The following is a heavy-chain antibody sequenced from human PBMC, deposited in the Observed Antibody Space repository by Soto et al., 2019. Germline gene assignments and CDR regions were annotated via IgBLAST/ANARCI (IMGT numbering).Heavy chain of an antibody. CDR1: GFAFSSYA. CDR2: ISGGGGTT. Sequence: GGSLRLSCAASGFAFSSYAMYWVRQAPGKGLEWVSTISGGGGTTYYADSVKGRFTISRDNPENTLYLQMNSLRAEDTALYYCAKAACNSTSCYLYYFDYWGQGTLVTVSS. CDR3: AKAACNSTSCYLYYFDY. D-gene: IGHD2-2*01. J-gene: IGHJ4*02. V-gene: IGHV3-23*01.